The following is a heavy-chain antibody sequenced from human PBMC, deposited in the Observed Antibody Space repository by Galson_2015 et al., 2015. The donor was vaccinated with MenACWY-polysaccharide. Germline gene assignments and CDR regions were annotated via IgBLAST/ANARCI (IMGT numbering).Heavy chain of an antibody. CDR2: IFPGDSDT. J-gene: IGHJ4*02. V-gene: IGHV5-51*01. CDR3: ARPSYSSSWNPFDY. CDR1: GSSFTSYW. Sequence: QSGAEVKKPGESLKISCKGSGSSFTSYWIGWVRQMPGKGLEWMGVIFPGDSDTRYSPSFQGQVTISADKSISTAYLQWSSLKASDTAMYYRARPSYSSSWNPFDYWGQGTLVTVSS. D-gene: IGHD6-13*01.